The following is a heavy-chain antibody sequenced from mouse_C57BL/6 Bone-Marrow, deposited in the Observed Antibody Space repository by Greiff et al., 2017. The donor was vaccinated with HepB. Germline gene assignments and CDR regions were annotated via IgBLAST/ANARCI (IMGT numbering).Heavy chain of an antibody. CDR1: GYSITSGYY. J-gene: IGHJ1*03. CDR2: ISYDGSN. D-gene: IGHD1-1*01. CDR3: ARGNYYGSSFYWYVDV. V-gene: IGHV3-6*01. Sequence: EVKLVESGPGLVKPSQSLSLTCSVTGYSITSGYYWNWIRQFPGNKLEWMGYISYDGSNNYNPSLKNRISITRDTSKNQFFLKLNSVTTEDTATYYCARGNYYGSSFYWYVDVWGTGTTVTVSS.